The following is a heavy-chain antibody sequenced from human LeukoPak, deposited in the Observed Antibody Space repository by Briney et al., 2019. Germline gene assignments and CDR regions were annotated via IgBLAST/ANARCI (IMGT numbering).Heavy chain of an antibody. V-gene: IGHV3-49*03. D-gene: IGHD3-9*01. CDR2: IRSKAYGGTT. CDR3: TRVATVLRYFDWSYFDY. CDR1: GFTFGDYA. J-gene: IGHJ4*02. Sequence: PGGSLRLSCTASGFTFGDYAMSWFRQAPGKGLEWVGFIRSKAYGGTTEYAASVKGRFTISRDDSKSIAYLQMNSLKTEDTAVYYCTRVATVLRYFDWSYFDYWGQGTLVTVSS.